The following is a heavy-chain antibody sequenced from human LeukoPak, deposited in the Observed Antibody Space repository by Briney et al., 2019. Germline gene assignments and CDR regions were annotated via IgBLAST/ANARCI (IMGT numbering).Heavy chain of an antibody. CDR1: GYTFTSYD. CDR2: MNPNSGNT. CDR3: ARGGPDSSGWYSYYYYGMDV. D-gene: IGHD6-19*01. J-gene: IGHJ6*02. Sequence: ASVTVSCKASGYTFTSYDINWVRQATGQGLEWMGWMNPNSGNTGYAQTFQGRVTMTRNTSISTAYMELSSLRSEDTAVYYCARGGPDSSGWYSYYYYGMDVWGQGTTVTVSS. V-gene: IGHV1-8*01.